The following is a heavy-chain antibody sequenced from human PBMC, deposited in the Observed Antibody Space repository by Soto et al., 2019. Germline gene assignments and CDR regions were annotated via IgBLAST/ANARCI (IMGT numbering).Heavy chain of an antibody. CDR1: GGSISSSSYY. J-gene: IGHJ2*01. D-gene: IGHD4-17*01. Sequence: SETLSLTCTVSGGSISSSSYYWGWIRQPPGKGLEWIGSIYYSGSTYYNPSLKSRVTISVDTSKNQFSLKLSSVTAADTAVYYCASPPTVVTPGWYFDLWGRGTLVTVSS. CDR2: IYYSGST. V-gene: IGHV4-39*01. CDR3: ASPPTVVTPGWYFDL.